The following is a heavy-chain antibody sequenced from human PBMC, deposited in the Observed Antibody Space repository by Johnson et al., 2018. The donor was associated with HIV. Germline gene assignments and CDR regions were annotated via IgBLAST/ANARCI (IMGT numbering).Heavy chain of an antibody. J-gene: IGHJ3*01. CDR1: GFTFSDYY. D-gene: IGHD3-10*01. CDR3: ARGRSYGAFAFDV. Sequence: QVQLVESGGGVVQPGRSLRLSCAASGFTFSDYYMSWIRQAPGKGLEWVSYISSSGSTIYYADSVKGRFTISRDNAKNSLYLQMKSLRAEETAVYYCARGRSYGAFAFDVWGQGTMVTVSS. V-gene: IGHV3-11*01. CDR2: ISSSGSTI.